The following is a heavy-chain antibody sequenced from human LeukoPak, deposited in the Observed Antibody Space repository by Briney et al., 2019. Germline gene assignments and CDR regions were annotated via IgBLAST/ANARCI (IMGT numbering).Heavy chain of an antibody. CDR3: AKAVRLGYYYGMDV. CDR1: GFTFSSYA. D-gene: IGHD3-10*01. CDR2: ISGSGGST. V-gene: IGHV3-23*01. J-gene: IGHJ6*02. Sequence: HPGGSLRLSCAASGFTFSSYAMSWVRQAPGKGLEWVSAISGSGGSTYYADSVKGRFTISRDNSKNTLYLQMNSLRAEDTAVYYCAKAVRLGYYYGMDVWGQGTTVTVSS.